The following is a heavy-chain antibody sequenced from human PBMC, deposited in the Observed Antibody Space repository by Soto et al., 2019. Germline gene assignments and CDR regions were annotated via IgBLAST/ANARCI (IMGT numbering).Heavy chain of an antibody. CDR2: IYYSGST. Sequence: SETLSLTCTVSGGSISSSSYYWGWIRQPPGKGLEWIGSIYYSGSTYYNPSLKSRVTISVDTSKNQFSLKLSSVTAADTAVYYCASQRRSPNYYDFWSGSRTNWFDPWGQGTLVTVSS. D-gene: IGHD3-3*01. J-gene: IGHJ5*02. CDR1: GGSISSSSYY. V-gene: IGHV4-39*01. CDR3: ASQRRSPNYYDFWSGSRTNWFDP.